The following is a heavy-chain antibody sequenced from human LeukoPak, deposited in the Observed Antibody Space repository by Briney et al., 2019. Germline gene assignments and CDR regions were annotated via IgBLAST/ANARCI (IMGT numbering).Heavy chain of an antibody. J-gene: IGHJ4*02. Sequence: SQTLSLTCTVSGGSINRGYWSWVRQHPGKGLEWIGHIFYSGSTFYNPSLKSRVTIAVHTSRDQFSLQLTSVTAADTAVYYCATIKRGNIFGYFDFWGQGIPVTVSS. CDR1: GGSINRGY. CDR3: ATIKRGNIFGYFDF. CDR2: IFYSGST. D-gene: IGHD5-18*01. V-gene: IGHV4-31*03.